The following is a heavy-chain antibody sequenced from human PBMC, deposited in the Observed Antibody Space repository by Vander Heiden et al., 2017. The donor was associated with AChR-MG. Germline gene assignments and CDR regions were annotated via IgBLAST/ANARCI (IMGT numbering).Heavy chain of an antibody. CDR3: AKGRHMTTVTTDY. CDR2: IRGSGGST. D-gene: IGHD4-17*01. V-gene: IGHV3-23*01. CDR1: GFPFSSYA. Sequence: EAQLLESGGGSVQPGGSLRLSCAASGFPFSSYARSGGRQGRGKGLEWVSAIRGSGGSTYYADSVKGRFTISRDNSKNTLYLQMNSLRAEDTAVYYCAKGRHMTTVTTDYWGQGTLVTVSS. J-gene: IGHJ4*02.